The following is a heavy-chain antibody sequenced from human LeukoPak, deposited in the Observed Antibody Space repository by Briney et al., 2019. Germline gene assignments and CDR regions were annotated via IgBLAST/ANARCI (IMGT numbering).Heavy chain of an antibody. Sequence: GGSLRLSCAASGFTFSSYPMNWVRQAPGKRLEWVSSISSSTSSIHYADSVKGRFTIFRDNSKNSLYLQMNSLRAEDTAVYFCARDYYGDYDFFYWCQQGIVTVAS. CDR3: ARDYYGDYDFFY. CDR2: ISSSTSSI. V-gene: IGHV3-48*01. J-gene: IGHJ4*02. D-gene: IGHD4-17*01. CDR1: GFTFSSYP.